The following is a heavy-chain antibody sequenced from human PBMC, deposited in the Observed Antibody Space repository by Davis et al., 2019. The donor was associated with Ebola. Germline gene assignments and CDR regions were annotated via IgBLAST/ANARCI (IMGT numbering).Heavy chain of an antibody. Sequence: SETLSLTCTVFGGSISTGGYSWSWIRQPPGKGLEWIGYIYHSGSTYYNPSLKSRVTISVDRSKNQLSLNLSSVTAADTAVYYCAGGLFRFLEWSLDYWGQGTLVTVSS. CDR2: IYHSGST. CDR1: GGSISTGGYS. V-gene: IGHV4-30-2*01. CDR3: AGGLFRFLEWSLDY. D-gene: IGHD3-3*01. J-gene: IGHJ4*02.